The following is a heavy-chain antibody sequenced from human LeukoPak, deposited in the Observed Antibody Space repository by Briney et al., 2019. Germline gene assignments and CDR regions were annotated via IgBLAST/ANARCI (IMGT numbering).Heavy chain of an antibody. Sequence: ASVKVSCKASGYTFTSYSISWVRQAPGQGLEWMGWISAYNGNTNYAQKLQGRVTMTTDTSTSTAYMELRSLRSDDTAVYYCARDLDTYYYDSSGYYPYWGQGTLVTVSS. J-gene: IGHJ4*02. CDR3: ARDLDTYYYDSSGYYPY. CDR1: GYTFTSYS. CDR2: ISAYNGNT. V-gene: IGHV1-18*01. D-gene: IGHD3-22*01.